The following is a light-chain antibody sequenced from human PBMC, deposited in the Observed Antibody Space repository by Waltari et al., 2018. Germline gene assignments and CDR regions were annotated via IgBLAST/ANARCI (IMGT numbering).Light chain of an antibody. CDR3: QQYYSTPHT. V-gene: IGKV4-1*01. J-gene: IGKJ2*01. CDR1: QSVLYSSNNKNY. Sequence: DIVMTQSPDSLAVALGERATTHCKSSQSVLYSSNNKNYLAWYQQKPGQPPKLLIYWASTRESGVPDRFSGSGSGTDFTLTISRLQAEDVAVYNCQQYYSTPHTFGQGTKLEIK. CDR2: WAS.